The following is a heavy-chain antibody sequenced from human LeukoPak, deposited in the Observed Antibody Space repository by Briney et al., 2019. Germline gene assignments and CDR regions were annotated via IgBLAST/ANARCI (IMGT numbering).Heavy chain of an antibody. J-gene: IGHJ6*03. CDR3: ARVRYYYYYYMDV. CDR2: ISSSGSTI. CDR1: GFTFSDYY. Sequence: PGGSLRLSCAASGFTFSDYYMSWIRQAPGKGLQRVSYISSSGSTIYYADSVQGRFTISRDNAKNSLYLQMNSLRAEDTAVYYCARVRYYYYYYMDVWGKGTTVTVSS. V-gene: IGHV3-11*04.